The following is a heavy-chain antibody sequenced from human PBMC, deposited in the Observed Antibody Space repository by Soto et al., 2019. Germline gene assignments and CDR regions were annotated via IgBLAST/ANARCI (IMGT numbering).Heavy chain of an antibody. V-gene: IGHV3-30-3*01. J-gene: IGHJ5*02. Sequence: SLRLSCAASGFTFSSYAMHWVRQAPGKGLEWVAVISYDGSNKYYADSVKGRFTISRDNSKNTLYLQMNSLRAEDTAVYYCARDKGDPIGRGWFDPWGQGTLVTVSS. CDR3: ARDKGDPIGRGWFDP. CDR1: GFTFSSYA. CDR2: ISYDGSNK. D-gene: IGHD2-21*01.